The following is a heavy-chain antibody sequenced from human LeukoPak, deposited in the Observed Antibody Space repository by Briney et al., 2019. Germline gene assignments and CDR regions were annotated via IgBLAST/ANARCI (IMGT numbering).Heavy chain of an antibody. CDR1: GFTYSNYA. J-gene: IGHJ4*02. CDR3: ANGDDFWGRFDY. D-gene: IGHD3-3*01. Sequence: GSLRLSCAASGFTYSNYAMSWVRQAPGKGLEWVSAISGSGSSTYYADSVKGRFTISKDNSKNTLYLQMNSLRAEDTAIYYCANGDDFWGRFDYWGQGTLVTVSS. CDR2: ISGSGSST. V-gene: IGHV3-23*01.